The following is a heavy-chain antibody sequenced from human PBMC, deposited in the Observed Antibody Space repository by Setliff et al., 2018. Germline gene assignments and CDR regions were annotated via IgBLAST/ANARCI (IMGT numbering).Heavy chain of an antibody. V-gene: IGHV4-34*01. CDR1: GGTFSDYY. CDR3: ARDWEITVVREVTQYYYYMDI. J-gene: IGHJ6*03. CDR2: INHRGST. Sequence: PSETLSLTCAAYGGTFSDYYWTWIRQPPGKGLEWVGEINHRGSTTYNPSLKSRLTMSLDPSKKQFSLKLRSVTAADTAVYYCARDWEITVVREVTQYYYYMDIWGKGNAVTVSS. D-gene: IGHD3-10*01.